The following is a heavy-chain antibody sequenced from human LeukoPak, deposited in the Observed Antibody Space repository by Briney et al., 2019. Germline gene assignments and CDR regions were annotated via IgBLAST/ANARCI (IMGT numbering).Heavy chain of an antibody. V-gene: IGHV3-66*02. CDR3: ARVAVDTAMPDY. Sequence: PGGSLRLSCAAFGFTVSSNYMSWVRQAPGKGLEWVSVIYSGGSTYYADSVKGRFTISRDNSKNTLYLQMNSLRAEDTAVYYCARVAVDTAMPDYWGQGTLVTVSS. CDR2: IYSGGST. D-gene: IGHD5-18*01. CDR1: GFTVSSNY. J-gene: IGHJ4*02.